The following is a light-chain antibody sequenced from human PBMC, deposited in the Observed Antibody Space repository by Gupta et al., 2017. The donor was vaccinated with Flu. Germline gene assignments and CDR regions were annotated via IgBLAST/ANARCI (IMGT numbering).Light chain of an antibody. CDR2: WVS. Sequence: SLVERATINCSFSQSLLYSSHNKDYLVCYQQKAGQPPKLVVYWVSTRESGVPDRFSGSGSGTDFTLTSSSLQAGDVAVYYCQRYDGLPITVGGRTKLEIK. CDR1: QSLLYSSHNKDY. CDR3: QRYDGLPIT. J-gene: IGKJ4*01. V-gene: IGKV4-1*01.